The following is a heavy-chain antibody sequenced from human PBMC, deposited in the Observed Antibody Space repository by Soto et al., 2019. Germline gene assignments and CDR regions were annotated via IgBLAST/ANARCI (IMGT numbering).Heavy chain of an antibody. CDR3: ARVSSARHSYGQTDY. Sequence: QVQLQESGPGLVKPSETLSLTCTVSGGSVSSGSYYWSWIRQPPGKGLEWIGYIYYSGSTNYNPSLHSRVTLSVDTSKHQVSPTVSSVTAADTAVYYCARVSSARHSYGQTDYWGQGTLVTVSS. D-gene: IGHD5-18*01. CDR2: IYYSGST. CDR1: GGSVSSGSYY. V-gene: IGHV4-61*01. J-gene: IGHJ4*02.